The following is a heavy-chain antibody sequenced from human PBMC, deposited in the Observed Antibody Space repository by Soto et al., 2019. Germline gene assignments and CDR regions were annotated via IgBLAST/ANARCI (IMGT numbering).Heavy chain of an antibody. Sequence: PWGSLRLSCAASGFTFSDYAMSWVRQAPGKGLEWVSTIATGGREYYADSVQGRFIISRDDSKDMSYLQMSSLRAEDTAVYHCAKLARQVGTNSHYYGMDVWGQGTTVTVSS. CDR3: AKLARQVGTNSHYYGMDV. V-gene: IGHV3-23*01. D-gene: IGHD5-12*01. CDR2: IATGGRE. J-gene: IGHJ6*02. CDR1: GFTFSDYA.